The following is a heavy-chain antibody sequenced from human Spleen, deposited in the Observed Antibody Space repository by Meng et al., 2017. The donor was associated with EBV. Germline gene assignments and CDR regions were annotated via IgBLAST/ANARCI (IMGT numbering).Heavy chain of an antibody. Sequence: EVQLVESGAASVQPGGSLRLSCLASGFSFSSYWMHWVRQAPGKGLVWVSRTNENGRTTTYADSVKGRFTISRDNTKNTLYLQMNSLRAEDTAVYFCSRDLAGSDDDWGQGTLVTVSS. J-gene: IGHJ4*02. CDR1: GFSFSSYW. CDR2: TNENGRTT. CDR3: SRDLAGSDDD. D-gene: IGHD6-25*01. V-gene: IGHV3-74*01.